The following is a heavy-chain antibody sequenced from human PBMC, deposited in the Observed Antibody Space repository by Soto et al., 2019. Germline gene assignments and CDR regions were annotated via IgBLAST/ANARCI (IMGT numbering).Heavy chain of an antibody. V-gene: IGHV3-15*07. CDR2: IKSKTDGGTT. CDR3: TTKPRRRYYYYGMDV. J-gene: IGHJ6*02. Sequence: GGSLRLSCAASGFTFSNAWMNWVRQAPGKGLEWVGRIKSKTDGGTTDYAAPVKGRFTISRDDSKNTLYLQMNSLKTGDTAVYYCTTKPRRRYYYYGMDVWGQGTTVTVSS. CDR1: GFTFSNAW.